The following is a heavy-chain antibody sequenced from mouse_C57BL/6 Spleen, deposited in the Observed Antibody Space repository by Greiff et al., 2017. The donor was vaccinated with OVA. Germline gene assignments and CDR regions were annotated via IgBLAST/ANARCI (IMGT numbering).Heavy chain of an antibody. J-gene: IGHJ4*01. Sequence: QVQLKQSGAELVRPGASVTLSCKASGYTFTDYEMHWVKQTPVHGLEWIGAIDPETGGTAYNQKFKGKAILTADKSSSTAYMELRSLTSEDSAVYYCTRENYLDYWGQGTSVTVSS. D-gene: IGHD2-1*01. V-gene: IGHV1-15*01. CDR2: IDPETGGT. CDR1: GYTFTDYE. CDR3: TRENYLDY.